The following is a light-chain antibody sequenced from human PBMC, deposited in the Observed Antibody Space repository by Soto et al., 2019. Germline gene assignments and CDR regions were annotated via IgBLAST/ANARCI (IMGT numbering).Light chain of an antibody. V-gene: IGLV2-14*01. CDR3: SSYTSSSTVV. CDR1: SSDVGGYNY. J-gene: IGLJ2*01. Sequence: QSALTQPASVSGSPGQSITISCTGTSSDVGGYNYVSWYQQHPGKAPKLMIFEVNTRPSGVSHRFSGSKSGNTASLTISGLQAEDEAHYYCSSYTSSSTVVFGGGTKLTVL. CDR2: EVN.